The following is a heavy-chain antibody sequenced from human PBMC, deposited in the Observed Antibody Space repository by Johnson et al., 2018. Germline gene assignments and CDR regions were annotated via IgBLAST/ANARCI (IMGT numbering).Heavy chain of an antibody. CDR2: INSDGSST. V-gene: IGHV3-74*03. CDR1: GFTFGAYW. D-gene: IGHD2-15*01. CDR3: GRGKGYCDDTSGYYGVDV. J-gene: IGHJ6*02. Sequence: EVQLVESGGGLVQPGGSLRLSCAASGFTFGAYWLHWVRQVPGKGLVWVARINSDGSSTTYADSVKGRVPISRDHAKNTLFLQMNSLGDEDTAVYYGGRGKGYCDDTSGYYGVDVWGQGTTVTGSS.